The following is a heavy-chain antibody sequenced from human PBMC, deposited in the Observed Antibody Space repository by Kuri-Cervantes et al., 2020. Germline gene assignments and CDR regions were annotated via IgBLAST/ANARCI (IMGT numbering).Heavy chain of an antibody. CDR1: GGTFSSYA. CDR3: ARGYDFWSGSGNMDV. J-gene: IGHJ6*03. D-gene: IGHD3-3*01. V-gene: IGHV1-69*13. Sequence: SVKVSCKASGGTFSSYAISWVRQAPGQGLEWMGGIIPIFGTANYAQKFQGRVTITADESTSTAYMELSSLRAEDTAVYYCARGYDFWSGSGNMDVWGKGTTVTVSS. CDR2: IIPIFGTA.